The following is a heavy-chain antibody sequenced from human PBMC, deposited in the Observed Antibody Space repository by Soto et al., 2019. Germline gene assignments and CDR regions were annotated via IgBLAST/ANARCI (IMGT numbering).Heavy chain of an antibody. Sequence: GGSLRLSCAASGFTFSSYAMSWVRQAPGKGLEWVSAISGSGGSTYYADSVKGRFTISRDNSKNTLYLQMNSLRSEDTAVYYCAKEAPPQDYGDYEGRYYYIDVWGKGTTVTVSS. CDR1: GFTFSSYA. J-gene: IGHJ6*03. D-gene: IGHD4-17*01. V-gene: IGHV3-23*01. CDR3: AKEAPPQDYGDYEGRYYYIDV. CDR2: ISGSGGST.